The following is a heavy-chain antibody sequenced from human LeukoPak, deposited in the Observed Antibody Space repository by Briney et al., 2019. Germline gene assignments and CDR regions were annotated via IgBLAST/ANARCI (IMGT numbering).Heavy chain of an antibody. J-gene: IGHJ4*02. CDR2: MNPNSGNT. V-gene: IGHV1-8*01. CDR3: ARNSYDYVWGSYRYNDY. Sequence: GASVKVSCKASGYTFTSYDINWVRQATGQGLEWMGWMNPNSGNTGYAQKFQGRVTMTRNTSISTAYMELSSLRSEDTAVCYCARNSYDYVWGSYRYNDYWGQGTLVTVSS. D-gene: IGHD3-16*02. CDR1: GYTFTSYD.